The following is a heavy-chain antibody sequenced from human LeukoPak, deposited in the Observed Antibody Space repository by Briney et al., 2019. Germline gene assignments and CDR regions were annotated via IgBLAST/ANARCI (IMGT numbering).Heavy chain of an antibody. V-gene: IGHV3-21*01. Sequence: GGSLRLSCAASGFTFSSYSMNWVRQAPGKGLEWVPSISSSSSYIYYADSVKGRFTISRDNAKNSLYLQMNSLTAEDTAVYYCARDITMVRGVSLYYYYMDVWGKGTTVTVSS. CDR2: ISSSSSYI. D-gene: IGHD3-10*01. CDR1: GFTFSSYS. J-gene: IGHJ6*03. CDR3: ARDITMVRGVSLYYYYMDV.